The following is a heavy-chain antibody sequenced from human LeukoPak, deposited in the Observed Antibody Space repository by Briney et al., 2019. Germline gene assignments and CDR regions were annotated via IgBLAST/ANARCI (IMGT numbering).Heavy chain of an antibody. CDR1: GFTFSDYY. V-gene: IGHV3-11*04. J-gene: IGHJ4*02. Sequence: GGSLRLSRAASGFTFSDYYMSWIRQAPGKGLEWVSYISSSGSTIYYADSVKGRFTISRDNAKNSLYLQMNSLRAEDTAVYYCARVDATYYYDSSGYYLDYWGQGTLVTVSS. CDR3: ARVDATYYYDSSGYYLDY. CDR2: ISSSGSTI. D-gene: IGHD3-22*01.